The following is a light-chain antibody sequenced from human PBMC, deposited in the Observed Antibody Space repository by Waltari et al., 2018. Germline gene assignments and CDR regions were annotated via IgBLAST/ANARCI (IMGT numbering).Light chain of an antibody. V-gene: IGKV1-39*01. CDR1: QSISHF. Sequence: DIQMTQSPSSVSASVGDRVTITCRASQSISHFLNWYQQNPGKAPKLLIYTTSNLQTGVPSRFSGSGSGTDFTLTISSLQPEDFATYYCQQSFVTGTFGPGIKVDIK. CDR2: TTS. J-gene: IGKJ3*01. CDR3: QQSFVTGT.